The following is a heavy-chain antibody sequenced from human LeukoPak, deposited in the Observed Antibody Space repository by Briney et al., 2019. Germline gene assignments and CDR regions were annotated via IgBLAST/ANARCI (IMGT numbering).Heavy chain of an antibody. D-gene: IGHD3-22*01. CDR3: AKDGYYDSSGSPTGYFDY. CDR2: ISGSGSST. Sequence: GGSLRLSCAASGFTFSNYAMSWVRQAPGKGLEWVSGISGSGSSTNYADSVKGRLIISRDSSKNTLYLQMNSLRAEDTAVYYCAKDGYYDSSGSPTGYFDYWGQGTLVTVSS. CDR1: GFTFSNYA. J-gene: IGHJ4*02. V-gene: IGHV3-23*01.